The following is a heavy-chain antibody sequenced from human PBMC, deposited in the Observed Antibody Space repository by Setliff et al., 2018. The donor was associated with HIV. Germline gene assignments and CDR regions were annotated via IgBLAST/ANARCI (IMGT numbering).Heavy chain of an antibody. CDR3: ARVRYMAAAALFDY. Sequence: PSETLSLSCAASGLTFSSNWMSWVRQAPGKGLEWVATIKQDGSVTYYVDSVKGRFTISRDNAKNSLYLQMNSLRDEDTAVYHCARVRYMAAAALFDYWGQGTLVTVSS. CDR2: IKQDGSVT. CDR1: GLTFSSNW. J-gene: IGHJ4*02. D-gene: IGHD6-13*01. V-gene: IGHV3-7*01.